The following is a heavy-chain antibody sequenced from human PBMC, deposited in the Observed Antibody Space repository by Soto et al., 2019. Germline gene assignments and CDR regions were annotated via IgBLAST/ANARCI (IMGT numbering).Heavy chain of an antibody. CDR2: ISYSRST. CDR1: GGSISTYY. D-gene: IGHD3-22*01. CDR3: ARGMTMDYYDSSGYRPLAGMDV. V-gene: IGHV4-59*01. Sequence: SETLSLTCTVSGGSISTYYWSWIRQPPGKGLEWIGYISYSRSTNYNPSLKSRVTISVDTSKKQFSLKLSSVTAADTAVYYCARGMTMDYYDSSGYRPLAGMDVWGRGTTVTVSS. J-gene: IGHJ6*02.